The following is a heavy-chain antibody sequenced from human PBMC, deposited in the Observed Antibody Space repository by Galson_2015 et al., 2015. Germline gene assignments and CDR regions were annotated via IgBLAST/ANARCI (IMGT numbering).Heavy chain of an antibody. CDR2: IYHSGST. D-gene: IGHD3-10*01. CDR3: ARDLISGVPYYYGSGSEAFDI. V-gene: IGHV4-4*02. CDR1: GGSISSSNW. J-gene: IGHJ3*02. Sequence: ETLSLTCAVSGGSISSSNWWSWVRQPPGKGLEWIGEIYHSGSTNYNPSLKSRVTISVDKSKNQFSLKLSSVTAADTAVYYCARDLISGVPYYYGSGSEAFDIWGQGTMVTVSS.